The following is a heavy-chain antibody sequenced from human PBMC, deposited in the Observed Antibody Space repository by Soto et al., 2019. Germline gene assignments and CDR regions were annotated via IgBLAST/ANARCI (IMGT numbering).Heavy chain of an antibody. V-gene: IGHV1-45*02. Sequence: SVKVSCKGSGNTFTYVYLHWVRQAPGQALEWMGWITPFNGNTKYAQKFQDRVTFTGDTSLNGAYMELSSLRSDDTAMFYCASGRYDASGYFDYWGQGTLVTVSS. D-gene: IGHD3-22*01. J-gene: IGHJ4*02. CDR1: GNTFTYVY. CDR3: ASGRYDASGYFDY. CDR2: ITPFNGNT.